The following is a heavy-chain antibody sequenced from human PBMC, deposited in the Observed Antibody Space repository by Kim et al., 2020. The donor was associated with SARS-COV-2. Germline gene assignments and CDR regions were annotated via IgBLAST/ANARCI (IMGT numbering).Heavy chain of an antibody. CDR3: ARRSGSYLLDNWFDP. J-gene: IGHJ5*02. V-gene: IGHV2-5*02. Sequence: SGPTLVNPTQTLTLTCTFSGFSLSTSGVGVGWIRQPPGKALEWLALIYWGDDKRYNPSLKSRLTIARDTSKNQVVLTMTNMDPVDTATYYCARRSGSYLLDNWFDPWGQGTLVTVSS. CDR1: GFSLSTSGVG. D-gene: IGHD1-26*01. CDR2: IYWGDDK.